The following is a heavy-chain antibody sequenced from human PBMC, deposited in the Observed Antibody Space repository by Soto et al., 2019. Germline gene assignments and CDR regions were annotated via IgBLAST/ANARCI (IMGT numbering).Heavy chain of an antibody. CDR3: ARDPGSSWYPIDY. CDR1: GFTFSNYG. V-gene: IGHV3-33*01. D-gene: IGHD6-13*01. J-gene: IGHJ4*02. CDR2: IWYDGSNK. Sequence: QVQLVESGGGVVQTGTSLRLSCAASGFTFSNYGMHWVRQAPDKGLEWVAIIWYDGSNKYYADSVKGRFTISRDNSKNTLYLQMNRLRAEDTAVYYCARDPGSSWYPIDYWGQGTLVTVSS.